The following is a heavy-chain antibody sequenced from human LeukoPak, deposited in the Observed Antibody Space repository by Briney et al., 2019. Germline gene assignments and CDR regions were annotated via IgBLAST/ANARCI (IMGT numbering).Heavy chain of an antibody. J-gene: IGHJ5*02. V-gene: IGHV3-30*04. CDR2: ISYDGSNK. D-gene: IGHD3-22*01. Sequence: PGRSLRLSCAASGFTFSSYAMHWVRQAPGKGLEWVAVISYDGSNKYYADSVKGRFTISRDNSKNTLYLQMNSLRAEDTAVYYCARDYDSSGYYQLDWFDPWGQGTLVTVSP. CDR1: GFTFSSYA. CDR3: ARDYDSSGYYQLDWFDP.